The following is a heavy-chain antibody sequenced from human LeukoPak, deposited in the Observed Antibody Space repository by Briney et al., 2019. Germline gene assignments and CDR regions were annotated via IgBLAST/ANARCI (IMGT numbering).Heavy chain of an antibody. D-gene: IGHD6-13*01. J-gene: IGHJ4*02. V-gene: IGHV4-30-4*01. CDR2: IYYSGST. CDR3: TRVTSSSSWYGMVDS. Sequence: SQTLSLTCTVSGGSISSGDYCWSWIRQPPGTGLEWIGYIYYSGSTYYNPSLKSRVTISVDTSKNQFSLKLSSVTAADTAVYYCTRVTSSSSWYGMVDSWGPGALVTVSS. CDR1: GGSISSGDYC.